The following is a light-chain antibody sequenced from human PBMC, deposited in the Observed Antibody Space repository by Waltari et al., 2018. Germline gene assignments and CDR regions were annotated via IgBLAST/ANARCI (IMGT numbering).Light chain of an antibody. CDR3: QVWDTSGDHSVV. J-gene: IGLJ2*01. CDR1: NISARR. CDR2: DDS. Sequence: SYVLTQPPSVSVAPGQPATITCGGNNISARRVHWYQQKPGQAPVLCVYDDSDRPSGIPERFSGSNSGNPATLTISRVEAGDEADYYCQVWDTSGDHSVVLGGGTKLTVL. V-gene: IGLV3-21*02.